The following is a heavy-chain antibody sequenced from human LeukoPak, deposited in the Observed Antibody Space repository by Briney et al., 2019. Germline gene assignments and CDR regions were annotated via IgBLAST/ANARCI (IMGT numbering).Heavy chain of an antibody. CDR2: IKQDGSEE. CDR1: GFTFSNYW. CDR3: ARASDPWLQLT. Sequence: GGSLRLSCAASGFTFSNYWMIWVRQAPGKGLEWVGNIKQDGSEERYADPVRGRFSTSRDNAQTSLYLQMNSLRAEDTAVYYCARASDPWLQLTWGQGTLVTVSS. D-gene: IGHD5-24*01. V-gene: IGHV3-7*05. J-gene: IGHJ5*02.